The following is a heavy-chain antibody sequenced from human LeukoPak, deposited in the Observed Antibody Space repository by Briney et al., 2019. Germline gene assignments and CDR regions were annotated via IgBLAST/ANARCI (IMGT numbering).Heavy chain of an antibody. CDR3: ARGTSTYGP. CDR2: INHSGST. D-gene: IGHD4-17*01. V-gene: IGHV4-34*01. J-gene: IGHJ4*02. CDR1: GLSFSGYY. Sequence: SETLSLTCAVYGLSFSGYYWTWLRQPPGKGLEWIGEINHSGSTNYNPSLKSRVTISVDTSKNQCSLNLSSVTAADTAVYYCARGTSTYGPWGQGTLVTVSS.